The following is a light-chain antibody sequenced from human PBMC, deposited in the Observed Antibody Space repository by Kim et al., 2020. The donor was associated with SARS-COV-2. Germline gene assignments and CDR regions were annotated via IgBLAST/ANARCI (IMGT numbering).Light chain of an antibody. CDR3: QSYDSVPLT. J-gene: IGKJ1*01. V-gene: IGKV1-27*01. Sequence: IQMTPSPSSLSASVGDRVTITCRASQAIGTSLAWYQQNPGRGPKLLIYAASVLQSGVPSRFSGSGSGTDFTLAISSLQPEDVATYYCQSYDSVPLTFGQGTKVDIK. CDR2: AAS. CDR1: QAIGTS.